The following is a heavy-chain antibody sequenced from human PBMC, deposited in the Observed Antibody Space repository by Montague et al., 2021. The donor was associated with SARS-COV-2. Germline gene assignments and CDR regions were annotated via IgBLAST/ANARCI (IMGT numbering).Heavy chain of an antibody. CDR3: ARDQQLVLGYYYGMDV. Sequence: SLRLSCAASGFTLSSYSMNWVRQAPGKGLEWVSSISSSSSYIYYADSVKGRFTISRDNAKNSLYLQMYSLRAEDTAVYYCARDQQLVLGYYYGMDVWGQGTTVTVSS. CDR1: GFTLSSYS. D-gene: IGHD6-13*01. J-gene: IGHJ6*02. CDR2: ISSSSSYI. V-gene: IGHV3-21*01.